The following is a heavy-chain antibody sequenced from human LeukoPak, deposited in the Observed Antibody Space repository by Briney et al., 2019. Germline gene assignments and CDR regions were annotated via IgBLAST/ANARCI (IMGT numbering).Heavy chain of an antibody. V-gene: IGHV3-43D*03. CDR2: ISWDGGST. CDR3: AKDGILGNYYYYMDV. J-gene: IGHJ6*03. Sequence: PGGSLRLSCAASGFTFDDYAMHWVRQAPGKGLEWVSLISWDGGSTYYADSVKGRFTISRDNSKNSLYLQMNSLRAEDTALYYCAKDGILGNYYYYMDVWGKGTTVTVSS. D-gene: IGHD3-16*01. CDR1: GFTFDDYA.